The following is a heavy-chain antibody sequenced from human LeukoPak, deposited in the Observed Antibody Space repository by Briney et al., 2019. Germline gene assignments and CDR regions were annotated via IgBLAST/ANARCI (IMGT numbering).Heavy chain of an antibody. CDR1: GGSFSGYY. J-gene: IGHJ5*02. CDR2: INHSGST. Sequence: PSETLSLTCAVYGGSFSGYYWSWIRQPPGKGLEWIGEINHSGSTNYNPSLKSRVTISVGTSKNQFSLKLSSVTAADTAVYYCARGTKTPIYYDFWSGPLNWFDPWGQGTLVTVSS. V-gene: IGHV4-34*01. D-gene: IGHD3-3*01. CDR3: ARGTKTPIYYDFWSGPLNWFDP.